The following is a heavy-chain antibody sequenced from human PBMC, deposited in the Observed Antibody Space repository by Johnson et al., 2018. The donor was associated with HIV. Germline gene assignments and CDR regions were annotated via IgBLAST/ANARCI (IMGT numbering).Heavy chain of an antibody. D-gene: IGHD6-13*01. CDR2: IKQDGSET. V-gene: IGHV3-7*01. J-gene: IGHJ3*02. CDR1: GLIFSNAW. CDR3: ARDPAAAALRAFDI. Sequence: VQLVESGGGFVKPGGSLKLSCTASGLIFSNAWMNWVRHSPGKGLEWVANIKQDGSETYYVDSVKGRFTISRDNSKNTLYLQMNSLRAEDTAVYYCARDPAAAALRAFDIWGQGTMVTVSS.